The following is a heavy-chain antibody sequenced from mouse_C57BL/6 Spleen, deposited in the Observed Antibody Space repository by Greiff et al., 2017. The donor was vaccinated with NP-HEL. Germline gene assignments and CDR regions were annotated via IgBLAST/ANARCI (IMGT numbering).Heavy chain of an antibody. D-gene: IGHD2-3*01. CDR2: INYDGSST. CDR3: ARDDAWFAY. Sequence: EVKLVESEGGLVQPGSSMKLSCTASGFTFSDYYMAWVRQVPEKGLEWVANINYDGSSTYYLDSLKSRFIISRDNAKNILYLQMSSLKSEDTATYYCARDDAWFAYWGQGTLVTVS. CDR1: GFTFSDYY. J-gene: IGHJ3*01. V-gene: IGHV5-16*01.